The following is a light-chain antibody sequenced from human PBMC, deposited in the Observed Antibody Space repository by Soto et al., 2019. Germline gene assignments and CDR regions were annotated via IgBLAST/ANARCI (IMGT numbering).Light chain of an antibody. CDR1: QSVSSSSY. J-gene: IGKJ2*01. Sequence: EIVLTQSPGTLSLSPGERATLSCRASQSVSSSSYLAWYQQKPGQAPRLLIYGASSRATGIPDRFSGSGSATGFTLTISRLEPEDFAVYYCRQYGSSPSYTFGQGNKLEIK. V-gene: IGKV3-20*01. CDR2: GAS. CDR3: RQYGSSPSYT.